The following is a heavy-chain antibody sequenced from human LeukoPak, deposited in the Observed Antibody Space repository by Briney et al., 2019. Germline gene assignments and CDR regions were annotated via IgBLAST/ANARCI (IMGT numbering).Heavy chain of an antibody. CDR1: GFTFDDYA. Sequence: GGSLRLSCAASGFTFDDYAMPWVRQAPGKGLEWVSGISWNSGSIGYADSVKGRFTISRDNAKNSLYLQMNSLRAEDTAVYYCATYSNIDYYYGIDVWGQGTTVSVSS. CDR2: ISWNSGSI. CDR3: ATYSNIDYYYGIDV. D-gene: IGHD4-11*01. J-gene: IGHJ6*02. V-gene: IGHV3-9*01.